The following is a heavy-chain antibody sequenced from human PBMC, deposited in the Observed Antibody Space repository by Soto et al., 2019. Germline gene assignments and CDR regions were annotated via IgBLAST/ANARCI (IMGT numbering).Heavy chain of an antibody. J-gene: IGHJ4*02. CDR1: EFTFSSYA. V-gene: IGHV3-64D*06. Sequence: GGSLRLSCAASEFTFSSYAMSWVRQAPGKGLEYVSAISSSGGSTYYADSVKGRFTISRDNSKNTQYLQMSSLRADDTAVYYCVKGEYYYDSSGYYPFDYWGQGTLVTVSS. D-gene: IGHD3-22*01. CDR2: ISSSGGST. CDR3: VKGEYYYDSSGYYPFDY.